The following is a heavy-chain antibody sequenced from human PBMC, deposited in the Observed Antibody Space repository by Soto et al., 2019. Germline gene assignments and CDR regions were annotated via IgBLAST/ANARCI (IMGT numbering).Heavy chain of an antibody. V-gene: IGHV1-18*01. CDR1: GYTFTNYV. CDR3: ARGVGAGSYYNQYNWFDP. D-gene: IGHD3-10*01. Sequence: EASVKVSCKASGYTFTNYVIIWVRQATGQGLEWMGWISAYDGNTNYAQKLQGRVTMTTDTSTSTAYMELRSLRSDDTAVYYCARGVGAGSYYNQYNWFDPWGQGTLVTVSS. J-gene: IGHJ5*02. CDR2: ISAYDGNT.